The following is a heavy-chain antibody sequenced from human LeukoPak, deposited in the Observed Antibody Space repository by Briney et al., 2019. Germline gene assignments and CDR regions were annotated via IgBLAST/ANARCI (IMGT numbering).Heavy chain of an antibody. J-gene: IGHJ4*02. CDR1: GFSVSSSY. CDR3: AKVGNQLDIDY. CDR2: IYRDGKT. Sequence: GGSLRLSCAASGFSVSSSYMNWVRQAPGKGLEWVSIIYRDGKTFYADYVKGRFTISRDNSKNTLYLQMNSLRAEDTAVYYCAKVGNQLDIDYWGQGTLVTVSS. V-gene: IGHV3-53*01. D-gene: IGHD1-14*01.